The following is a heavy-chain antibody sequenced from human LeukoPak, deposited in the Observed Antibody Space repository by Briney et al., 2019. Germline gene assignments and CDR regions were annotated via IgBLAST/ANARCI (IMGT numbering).Heavy chain of an antibody. CDR3: ARGPYSGSYYDLADY. Sequence: SVKVSCKASGGTFSSYAISWVRQAPGQGLEWMGGIIPIFGTANYAQKFQGRVTITTDESTSTAYMELSSLRSEDTAVYYCARGPYSGSYYDLADYWGQGTLVTVSS. CDR1: GGTFSSYA. CDR2: IIPIFGTA. D-gene: IGHD1-26*01. V-gene: IGHV1-69*05. J-gene: IGHJ4*02.